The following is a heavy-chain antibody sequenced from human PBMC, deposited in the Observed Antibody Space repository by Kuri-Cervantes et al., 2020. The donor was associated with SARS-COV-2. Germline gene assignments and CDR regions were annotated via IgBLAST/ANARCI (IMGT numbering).Heavy chain of an antibody. CDR3: ARSADSSWGYFDY. CDR1: GGSISSGSYY. CDR2: IYTSGST. J-gene: IGHJ4*02. D-gene: IGHD6-13*01. Sequence: SETLSLTCTVSGGSISSGSYYWSWIRQPAGKGLEWIGRIYTSGSTNYNPSLKSRVTISVDTSKNQFSLKLSSVTAADTAVYYCARSADSSWGYFDYWGQGTLVTVSS. V-gene: IGHV4-61*02.